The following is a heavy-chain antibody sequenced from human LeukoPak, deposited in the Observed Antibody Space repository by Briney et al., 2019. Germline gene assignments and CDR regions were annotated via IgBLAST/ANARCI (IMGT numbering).Heavy chain of an antibody. D-gene: IGHD5-12*01. J-gene: IGHJ6*03. V-gene: IGHV1-24*01. CDR3: ATHPPESRHSGYYNLHSTDA. Sequence: ASVKVSCKVSGYTLTELSVHWVRQAPGKGLEWMGNFDPKDGDTIYAQRFQGRVTMTEDTSTHTAYMELSSLGSEDTAVYFCATHPPESRHSGYYNLHSTDAWGKGTTVTVSS. CDR1: GYTLTELS. CDR2: FDPKDGDT.